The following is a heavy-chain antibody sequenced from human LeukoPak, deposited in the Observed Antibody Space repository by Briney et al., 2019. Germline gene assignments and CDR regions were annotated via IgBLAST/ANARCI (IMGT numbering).Heavy chain of an antibody. CDR2: IWYDGSNK. CDR3: ARDGRYCSSTSCYTGFLDY. D-gene: IGHD2-2*02. CDR1: GFTFSSYG. V-gene: IGHV3-33*01. Sequence: GRSLRLSCAASGFTFSSYGMHWVRQAPGKGLEWVAVIWYDGSNKYYADCVKGRFTISRDNSKNTLYLQMNSLRAEDTAVYYCARDGRYCSSTSCYTGFLDYWGQGTLVTVSS. J-gene: IGHJ4*02.